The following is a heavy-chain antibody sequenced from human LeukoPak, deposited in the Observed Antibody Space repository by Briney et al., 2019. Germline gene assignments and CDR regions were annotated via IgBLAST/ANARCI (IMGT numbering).Heavy chain of an antibody. J-gene: IGHJ4*02. CDR3: ASIRGGDGYNFDY. Sequence: ASVKVSCKASGGTFSSYAIGWVRQAPGQGLEWMGRIIPIFGIANYAQKFQGRVTITADKSTSTAYMELSSLRSEDTAVYYCASIRGGDGYNFDYWGQGTLVTVSS. CDR2: IIPIFGIA. CDR1: GGTFSSYA. V-gene: IGHV1-69*04. D-gene: IGHD5-24*01.